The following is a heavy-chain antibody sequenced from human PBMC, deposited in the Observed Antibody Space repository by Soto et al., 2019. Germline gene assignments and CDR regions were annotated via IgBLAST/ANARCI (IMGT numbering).Heavy chain of an antibody. D-gene: IGHD3-3*01. Sequence: QLQLQESGPGLVKPSETLSLTCTVSGGSISSSSYYWGWIRQPPGKGLEWIGSIYYSGSTYYTPSIKSRVTISVDTSKHQCSLKRSSVTAADTAVYYCARSEVDPSDFSYYFDYWGQGTLVTVSS. CDR2: IYYSGST. V-gene: IGHV4-39*01. CDR1: GGSISSSSYY. J-gene: IGHJ4*02. CDR3: ARSEVDPSDFSYYFDY.